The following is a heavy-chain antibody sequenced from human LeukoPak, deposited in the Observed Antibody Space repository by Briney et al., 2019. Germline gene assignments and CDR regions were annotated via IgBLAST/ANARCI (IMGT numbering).Heavy chain of an antibody. CDR3: ARNSPYYSYMDV. J-gene: IGHJ6*03. CDR2: INPYSGAT. V-gene: IGHV1-2*02. D-gene: IGHD2-21*01. CDR1: GYTFRDYY. Sequence: AAVRVSCEASGYTFRDYYIHWVRQAPGQGLEWMGWINPYSGATNSAQKFQGRVTMTRDTPITTAYMELRRLRSDDTAVYYCARNSPYYSYMDVWGEGTTVTVSS.